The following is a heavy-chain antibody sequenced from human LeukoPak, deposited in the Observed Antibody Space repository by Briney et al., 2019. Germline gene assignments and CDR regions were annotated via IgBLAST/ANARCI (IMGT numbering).Heavy chain of an antibody. CDR2: LSSGGGT. J-gene: IGHJ4*02. CDR1: GFSVSNNY. D-gene: IGHD3-9*01. Sequence: GGSLSLSCAASGFSVSNNYMNWVRQAPEKGLEWVSVLSSGGGTDYADSVKGRFTISRDNSKNTLYLQMNSLRAEDTAVYYCAKGRYFDWLLSDFDYWGQGTLVTVSS. V-gene: IGHV3-53*01. CDR3: AKGRYFDWLLSDFDY.